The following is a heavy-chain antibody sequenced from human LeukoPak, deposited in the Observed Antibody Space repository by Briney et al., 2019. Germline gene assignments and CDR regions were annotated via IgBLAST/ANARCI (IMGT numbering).Heavy chain of an antibody. Sequence: KASETQSLTCTVSGGSISSYYWSWIRQPPGKGLEWIGYIYYSGSTNYNPSLKSRVTISVDTSKNQFSLKLSSVTAADTAVYYCARSDYYGSGSGAFDIWGQGTMVTVSS. CDR3: ARSDYYGSGSGAFDI. V-gene: IGHV4-59*01. CDR2: IYYSGST. CDR1: GGSISSYY. J-gene: IGHJ3*02. D-gene: IGHD3-10*01.